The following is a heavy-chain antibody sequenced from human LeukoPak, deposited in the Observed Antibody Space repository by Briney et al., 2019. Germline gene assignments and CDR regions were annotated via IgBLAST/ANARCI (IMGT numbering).Heavy chain of an antibody. CDR1: GGSVSSGSYY. CDR2: IYYSGST. D-gene: IGHD3-3*02. CDR3: ARERRGPIRGMDV. V-gene: IGHV4-61*01. Sequence: SETLSLTCTVSGGSVSSGSYYWSWIRQPPGKGLEWIGCIYYSGSTNYNPSLKSRVTISVDTSKNQFSLKLSSVTAADTAVYYCARERRGPIRGMDVWGKGTTVTVSS. J-gene: IGHJ6*04.